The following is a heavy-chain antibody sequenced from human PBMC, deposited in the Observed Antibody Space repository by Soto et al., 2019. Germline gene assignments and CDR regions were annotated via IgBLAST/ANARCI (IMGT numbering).Heavy chain of an antibody. Sequence: PSDTLSLTCAVSGGSIGGVGYSWSWIRQPPGGGLEWIGYMYHSGTFLKSPSLKTRLTMSLDMSKNQFSLTLNSMTAADTAVYYCARAQFYSGSGNYNNLMFDAWGQGIQVTVSS. CDR3: ARAQFYSGSGNYNNLMFDA. D-gene: IGHD3-10*01. CDR1: GGSIGGVGYS. J-gene: IGHJ5*02. CDR2: MYHSGTF. V-gene: IGHV4-30-2*01.